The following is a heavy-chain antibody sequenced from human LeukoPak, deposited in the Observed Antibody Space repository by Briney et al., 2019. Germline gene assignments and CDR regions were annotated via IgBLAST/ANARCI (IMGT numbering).Heavy chain of an antibody. CDR3: AKDSTSCYSWDYYYGMDV. CDR1: GFTFSSYA. Sequence: GGSLRLSCAASGFTFSSYAMSWVRQAPGKGLEWVSVISGSCGSTDYADSVKGRFTISRDNPKNPLYLQMNSLRAEDTAIYYCAKDSTSCYSWDYYYGMDVWGQGTTVTVSS. J-gene: IGHJ6*02. V-gene: IGHV3-23*01. D-gene: IGHD2-2*02. CDR2: ISGSCGST.